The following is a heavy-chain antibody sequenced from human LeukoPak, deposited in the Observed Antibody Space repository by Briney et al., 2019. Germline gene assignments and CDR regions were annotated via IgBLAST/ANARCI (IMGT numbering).Heavy chain of an antibody. CDR2: INHSGST. J-gene: IGHJ6*02. D-gene: IGHD2-21*01. V-gene: IGHV4-4*02. Sequence: SETLSLTCAVSGGSISSSNWWSWVRQPPGKGLEWIGEINHSGSTNYNPSLKSRVTISVDTSKNQFSLKLSSVTAADTAVYYCARSGTYYYYYYYGMDVWGQGTTVTVSS. CDR3: ARSGTYYYYYYYGMDV. CDR1: GGSISSSNW.